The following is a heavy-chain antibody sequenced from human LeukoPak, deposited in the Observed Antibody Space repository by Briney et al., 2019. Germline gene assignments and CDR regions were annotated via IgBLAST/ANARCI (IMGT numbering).Heavy chain of an antibody. CDR2: TLLNGNNN. D-gene: IGHD6-19*01. J-gene: IGHJ4*02. V-gene: IGHV3-30*02. Sequence: PGGSLRLSCAASGFTFSNYGMHWVRQAPGKGLEWVALTLLNGNNNYYADSVKGRFTISSDNSKNTLYLQMNSLRPEDTAVYSCARDRLEALAGTRGFDYWGQGILVTVSS. CDR3: ARDRLEALAGTRGFDY. CDR1: GFTFSNYG.